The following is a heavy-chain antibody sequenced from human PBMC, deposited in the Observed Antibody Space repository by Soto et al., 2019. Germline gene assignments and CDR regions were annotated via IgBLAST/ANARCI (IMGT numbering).Heavy chain of an antibody. CDR3: AGGWQTDDAFDI. CDR2: TYYRSKWYN. J-gene: IGHJ3*02. V-gene: IGHV6-1*01. D-gene: IGHD6-19*01. CDR1: GDSVSSNSAA. Sequence: SQTLSLTCAISGDSVSSNSAAWNWIRQSPSRGLEWLGRTYYRSKWYNDYAVSVKSRITINPDTSKNQFSLELNSVTPEDTAVYYCAGGWQTDDAFDIWGQGTMVTVSS.